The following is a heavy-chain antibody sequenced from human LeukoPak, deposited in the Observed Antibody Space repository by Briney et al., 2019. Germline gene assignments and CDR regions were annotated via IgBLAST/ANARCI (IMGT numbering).Heavy chain of an antibody. J-gene: IGHJ4*02. CDR1: GFTFDDYA. V-gene: IGHV3-9*01. Sequence: GGSLRLSCAASGFTFDDYAMHWVRQAPGKGLEWVSGISWDSGSIGYADSVKGRFTISRDNAKNSLYLQMNSLRAEDTAVYYCAIFEGGGNDFDYWGQGTLVTVSS. D-gene: IGHD4-23*01. CDR2: ISWDSGSI. CDR3: AIFEGGGNDFDY.